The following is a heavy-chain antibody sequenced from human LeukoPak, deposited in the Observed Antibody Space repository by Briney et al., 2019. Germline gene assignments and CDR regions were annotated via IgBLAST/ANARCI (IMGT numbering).Heavy chain of an antibody. CDR2: IYSGGLT. CDR3: ARARMVGGTTYYFAY. D-gene: IGHD1-26*01. J-gene: IGHJ4*02. Sequence: GGSLRVSCAASGFIVSANYMNWVRQTPETGLEGVSVIYSGGLTYYADSVKGRFTISRDNSKNTVYLQMNSLREEDSAVYHCARARMVGGTTYYFAYWGQGTLVTVSS. CDR1: GFIVSANY. V-gene: IGHV3-66*02.